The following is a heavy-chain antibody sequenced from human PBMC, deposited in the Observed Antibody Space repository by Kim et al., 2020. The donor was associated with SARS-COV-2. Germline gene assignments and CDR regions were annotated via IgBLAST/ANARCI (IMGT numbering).Heavy chain of an antibody. V-gene: IGHV3-21*01. Sequence: GGSLRLSCAASGFTFSSYSMNWVRQAPGKGLEWVSSISSSSSYIYYADSVKGRFTISRDNAKNSLYLQMNSLRAEDTAVYYCARVGSSKATKGGYWYFDLWGRGTLVTVSS. CDR3: ARVGSSKATKGGYWYFDL. CDR1: GFTFSSYS. J-gene: IGHJ2*01. CDR2: ISSSSSYI. D-gene: IGHD5-12*01.